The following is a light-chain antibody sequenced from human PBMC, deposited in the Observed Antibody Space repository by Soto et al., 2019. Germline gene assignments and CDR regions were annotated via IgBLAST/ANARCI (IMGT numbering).Light chain of an antibody. CDR3: QQYNISPWT. V-gene: IGKV1-5*03. J-gene: IGKJ1*01. Sequence: DIQMTQSPSTLSASVGDRVTITCRASQSISSWLAWYQQKPGKAPKLLIYKASSLESGVPSRFSGSASGTEFTLTISSLQPYYFATYYSQQYNISPWTFGQGTKVVIK. CDR2: KAS. CDR1: QSISSW.